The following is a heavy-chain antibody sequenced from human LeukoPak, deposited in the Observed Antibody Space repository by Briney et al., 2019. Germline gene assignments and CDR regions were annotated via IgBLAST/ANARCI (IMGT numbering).Heavy chain of an antibody. V-gene: IGHV4-59*01. Sequence: SETLSLTCTVSGGSISSYYWSWIRQPPGKGLEWIGYIYYSGSTNYNPSLKSRVTISVDTSKNQFSLKLSSVTAADTAVYYCARDHYYDSSGYYYPFDYWGQGTLVTVSS. D-gene: IGHD3-22*01. CDR1: GGSISSYY. CDR3: ARDHYYDSSGYYYPFDY. J-gene: IGHJ4*02. CDR2: IYYSGST.